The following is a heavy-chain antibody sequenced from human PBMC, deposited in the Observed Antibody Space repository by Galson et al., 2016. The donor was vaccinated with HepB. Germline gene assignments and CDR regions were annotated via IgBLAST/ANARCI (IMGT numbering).Heavy chain of an antibody. CDR2: IYYSGNT. Sequence: TLSLTCGVSGYSINNGNWWGWIRQPPGKGLEWIGYIYYSGNTYYNPSLKSRVTMSVDTSKNQFSLRLSSVTAVDTAVYYCARRGVGDWYFDLWGRGTLVIVSS. D-gene: IGHD3-10*01. CDR3: ARRGVGDWYFDL. J-gene: IGHJ2*01. CDR1: GYSINNGNW. V-gene: IGHV4-28*01.